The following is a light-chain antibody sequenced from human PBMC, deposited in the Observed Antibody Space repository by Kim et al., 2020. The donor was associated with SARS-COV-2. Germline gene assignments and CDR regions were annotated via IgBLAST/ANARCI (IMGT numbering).Light chain of an antibody. Sequence: DIQMTQSPSSLSASVGDRVTITCQASQDISNYLNWYQQKPGKAPKLLIYGASKLEAGVPSRFSGSASGTDFTFTVSSLQPEDIATYYCQQYANLPFTFGPGTKVDIK. J-gene: IGKJ3*01. CDR1: QDISNY. V-gene: IGKV1-33*01. CDR2: GAS. CDR3: QQYANLPFT.